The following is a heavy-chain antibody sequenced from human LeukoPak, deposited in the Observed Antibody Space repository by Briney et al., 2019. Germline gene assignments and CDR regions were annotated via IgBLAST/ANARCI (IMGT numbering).Heavy chain of an antibody. CDR2: IIANGGST. CDR1: GFTFSSHA. D-gene: IGHD3-3*01. Sequence: GGSLRLSCAASGFTFSSHAMGWVRQAPGKGLEWVSSIIANGGSTYYGDSVKGRFTISRDNSKNTLYLQMNSLRAEDTAVYYCAKDGGGSLEWLPPMDVWGQGTMVTVS. CDR3: AKDGGGSLEWLPPMDV. J-gene: IGHJ6*02. V-gene: IGHV3-23*01.